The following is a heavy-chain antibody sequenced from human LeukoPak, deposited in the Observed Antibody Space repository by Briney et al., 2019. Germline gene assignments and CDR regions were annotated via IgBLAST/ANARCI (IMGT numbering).Heavy chain of an antibody. J-gene: IGHJ5*02. CDR2: FYTSGST. CDR1: GDSISNYY. CDR3: ARHVRWFDP. V-gene: IGHV4-4*07. Sequence: SETLSLTCTVSGDSISNYYWSWIRQPAGKGLEWIGRFYTSGSTNYNPSLKSRVTMSVDTSKNQFPLNLSSVTAADTAIYYCARHVRWFDPWGQGTLVTVSS.